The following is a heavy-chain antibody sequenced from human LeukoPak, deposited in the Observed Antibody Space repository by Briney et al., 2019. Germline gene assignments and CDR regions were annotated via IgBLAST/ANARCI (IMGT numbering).Heavy chain of an antibody. Sequence: PGGSLRLSCAASGFTFSSYWMSWVRQAPGKGLEWVANIKQDGSEKYYVDSVKGRFTISRDNAKNSLYLQMNSLRAEDTAVYYCSAGYSSGWYSPIFDYRGQGTLVTVSS. J-gene: IGHJ4*02. D-gene: IGHD6-19*01. CDR1: GFTFSSYW. CDR3: SAGYSSGWYSPIFDY. V-gene: IGHV3-7*01. CDR2: IKQDGSEK.